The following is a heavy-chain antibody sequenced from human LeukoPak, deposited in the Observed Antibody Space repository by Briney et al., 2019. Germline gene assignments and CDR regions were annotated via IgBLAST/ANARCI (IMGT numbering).Heavy chain of an antibody. J-gene: IGHJ6*03. D-gene: IGHD2-2*01. Sequence: GGSLRLSCSASGFTISNHWLHWVRQAPGKGLVWVSRINSDGRGTSYADSVKGRSTISRDNAKNTLYLQMNSLRPDDTAVYYCAREVEVVPATMGAYYYYYMDVWGKGTTVTVSS. V-gene: IGHV3-74*01. CDR1: GFTISNHW. CDR2: INSDGRGT. CDR3: AREVEVVPATMGAYYYYYMDV.